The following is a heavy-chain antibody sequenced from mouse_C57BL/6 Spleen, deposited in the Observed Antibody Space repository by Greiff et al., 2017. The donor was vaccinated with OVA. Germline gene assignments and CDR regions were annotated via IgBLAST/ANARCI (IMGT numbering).Heavy chain of an antibody. Sequence: VQLKQSGAELVRPGASVKLSCKASGFNIKDYYMHWVKQRPEQGLEWIGRIDPEDGDTEYDPKFQGKATLTAATSSNTAYLQLSSLTSEDTAVFYCTTRYGSSPAWFGYWGKGTLVTVSA. J-gene: IGHJ3*01. CDR2: IDPEDGDT. CDR1: GFNIKDYY. V-gene: IGHV14-1*01. CDR3: TTRYGSSPAWFGY. D-gene: IGHD1-1*01.